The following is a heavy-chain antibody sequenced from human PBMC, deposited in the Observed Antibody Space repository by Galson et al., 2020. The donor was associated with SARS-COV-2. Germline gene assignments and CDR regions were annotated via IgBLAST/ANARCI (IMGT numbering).Heavy chain of an antibody. CDR1: GFTFNKFN. D-gene: IGHD7-27*01. V-gene: IGHV3-33*01. CDR2: IWMDGSKI. J-gene: IGHJ4*02. CDR3: ARENWGSSDY. Sequence: GGSLRLSCAASGFTFNKFNMHWVRQAPGTGLEWVTLIWMDGSKIYYADSVKGRFIISRDNSKNTLYLQMNSLRAEDTAVYYCARENWGSSDYWGQGTLVTVSS.